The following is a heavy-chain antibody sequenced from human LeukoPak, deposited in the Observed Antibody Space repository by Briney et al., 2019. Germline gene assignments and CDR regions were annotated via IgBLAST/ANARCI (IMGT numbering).Heavy chain of an antibody. CDR2: ISGSGGST. V-gene: IGHV3-23*01. J-gene: IGHJ4*02. CDR1: GFTFSSYA. D-gene: IGHD3-10*01. Sequence: GGSLRLSFAASGFTFSSYAMSWVRQAPGKGLEWVSAISGSGGSTYYADSVKGRFTISRDNSKNTLYLQMNSLRAEDTAVYYCAKDSAYYYGSGSYFDYWGQGTLVTVSS. CDR3: AKDSAYYYGSGSYFDY.